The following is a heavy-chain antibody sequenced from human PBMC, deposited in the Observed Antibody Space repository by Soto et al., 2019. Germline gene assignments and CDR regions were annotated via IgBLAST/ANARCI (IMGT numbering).Heavy chain of an antibody. CDR1: GGSISGYY. V-gene: IGHV4-59*01. Sequence: SETLSLTCTVSGGSISGYYWTWIRQPPGKGLEWVGFKYYSGRTEYNPSLRGRVTISLDTSKNQFSLKLSSVTTADTAVYYCTRSSTGYAFDIWGQGTMVTVSS. CDR2: KYYSGRT. D-gene: IGHD2-8*02. CDR3: TRSSTGYAFDI. J-gene: IGHJ3*02.